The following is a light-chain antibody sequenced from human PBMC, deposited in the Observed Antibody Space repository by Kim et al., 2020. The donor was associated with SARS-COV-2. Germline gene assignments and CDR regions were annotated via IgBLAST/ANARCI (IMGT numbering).Light chain of an antibody. CDR1: SSNIGTYD. J-gene: IGLJ3*02. CDR3: QAYDSSLSGSV. Sequence: QSVLTQPPSVSGAAGQRVTITCSGSSSNIGTYDVHWYKQSPGTAPKLLIFGTNNRPSGVPDRFSGSKSGPSASLAITGLQDEDEADYYCQAYDSSLSGSVFGGGTQLTVL. CDR2: GTN. V-gene: IGLV1-40*01.